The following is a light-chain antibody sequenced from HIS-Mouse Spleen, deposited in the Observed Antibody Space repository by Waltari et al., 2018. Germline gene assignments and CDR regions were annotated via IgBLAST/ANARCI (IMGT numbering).Light chain of an antibody. CDR3: SSYAGSNIYV. Sequence: QSALTQPPSASGSPGQSVTISCTGTSSDVAGYNYVSWYQQHPGKAPKLMIYEVSKRPSGVPDRFSGSKSGNMASLTVSGLQAEDEADYYCSSYAGSNIYVFGTGTKVTVL. CDR1: SSDVAGYNY. J-gene: IGLJ1*01. CDR2: EVS. V-gene: IGLV2-8*01.